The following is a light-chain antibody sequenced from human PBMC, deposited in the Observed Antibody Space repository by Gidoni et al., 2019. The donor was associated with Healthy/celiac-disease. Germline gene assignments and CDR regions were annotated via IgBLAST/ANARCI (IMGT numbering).Light chain of an antibody. Sequence: DIVLTQSPGTLSLSPGERATLSCRASQRVSSSYLAWYQQKPGQAPRLLIYGASSRATGIPDRFSGSGSGTDFTLTISRLEPEDFAVYYCQQYGSSPQTFXPXTKVEIK. CDR3: QQYGSSPQT. CDR1: QRVSSSY. CDR2: GAS. J-gene: IGKJ1*01. V-gene: IGKV3-20*01.